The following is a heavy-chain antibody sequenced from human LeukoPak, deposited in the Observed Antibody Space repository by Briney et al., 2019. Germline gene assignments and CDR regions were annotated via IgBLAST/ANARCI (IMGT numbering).Heavy chain of an antibody. Sequence: ASDKVSCKASGYTFTGYYIHWVRQAPGQRLEWMGWSNPNSGDTEYAQKFQGRVTMTRDTSISTAFLQLSRLRAEDTAIYYCATIVVSSQYWGHMTHVTVSS. V-gene: IGHV1-2*02. CDR2: SNPNSGDT. CDR3: ATIVVSSQY. D-gene: IGHD2-15*01. CDR1: GYTFTGYY. J-gene: IGHJ4*03.